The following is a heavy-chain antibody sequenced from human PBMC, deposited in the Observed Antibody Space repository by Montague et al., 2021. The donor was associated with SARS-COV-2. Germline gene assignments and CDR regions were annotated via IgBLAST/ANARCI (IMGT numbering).Heavy chain of an antibody. CDR2: IYYNETT. Sequence: SETLSLTCTVSGGSVTSRSHFWVWIRQPPGKGLEWIGNIYYNETTYYNPSLKSRVIMSKGTSKNQFSLRLNSVTAADTAVYYCVRVTHHRSAWPYYMDVWGKGTTVTV. CDR3: VRVTHHRSAWPYYMDV. D-gene: IGHD1-14*01. V-gene: IGHV4-39*01. J-gene: IGHJ6*03. CDR1: GGSVTSRSHF.